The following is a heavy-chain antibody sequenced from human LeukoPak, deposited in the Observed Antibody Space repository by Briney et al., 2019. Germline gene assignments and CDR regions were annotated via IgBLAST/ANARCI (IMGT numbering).Heavy chain of an antibody. J-gene: IGHJ6*03. CDR3: ARDRGSSSWGGRDYYYMDV. CDR2: IRYDGSNK. Sequence: GGSLRLSCAASGFTFSSYGMHWVRQAPGKGLEWVAFIRYDGSNKYYADSVKGRFTISRDNAKNSLYLQMNSLRAEDTAVYYCARDRGSSSWGGRDYYYMDVWGKGTTVTVSS. D-gene: IGHD6-6*01. CDR1: GFTFSSYG. V-gene: IGHV3-30*02.